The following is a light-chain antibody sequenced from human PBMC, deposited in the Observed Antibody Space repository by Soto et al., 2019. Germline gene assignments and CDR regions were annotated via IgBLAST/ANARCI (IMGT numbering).Light chain of an antibody. V-gene: IGLV2-23*02. J-gene: IGLJ1*01. Sequence: QSVLTQPASVSGSPGQSITISCTGSGSDIGGYRFVSWYQQHPGKTPTLLIFEVTKRPSGVSDRFSGAKSGKRASLTISGLQAEDEADYYCCSYGARDFPYVFGTGTQLTVL. CDR3: CSYGARDFPYV. CDR1: GSDIGGYRF. CDR2: EVT.